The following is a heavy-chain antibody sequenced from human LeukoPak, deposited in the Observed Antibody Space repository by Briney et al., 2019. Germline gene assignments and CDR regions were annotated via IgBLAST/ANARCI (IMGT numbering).Heavy chain of an antibody. CDR1: GFTFSSYG. CDR2: IRYDGSNK. J-gene: IGHJ6*03. D-gene: IGHD2-15*01. CDR3: AKVAAVVAASYYYYMDV. V-gene: IGHV3-30*02. Sequence: GGSLRLSCAASGFTFSSYGMHWVRQAPGKGLEWVAFIRYDGSNKYYADSVKGRFTISRGNSKNTLYLQMNSLRAEDTAVYYCAKVAAVVAASYYYYMDVWGKGTTVTISS.